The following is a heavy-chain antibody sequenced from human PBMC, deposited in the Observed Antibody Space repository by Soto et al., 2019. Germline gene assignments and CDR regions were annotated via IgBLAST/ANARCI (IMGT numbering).Heavy chain of an antibody. CDR2: IHHSGTT. CDR3: ARVCQYCSGTSCYLDP. CDR1: GGSISSSNW. J-gene: IGHJ5*02. Sequence: SETLSLTCAVSGGSISSSNWWHWVRQPPGKGLEWIGEIHHSGTTNYNPSLKSRVAISVDKSKNQFSLKLNSVTAADTAVYYCARVCQYCSGTSCYLDPWGQGTLVTVSS. D-gene: IGHD2-2*01. V-gene: IGHV4-4*02.